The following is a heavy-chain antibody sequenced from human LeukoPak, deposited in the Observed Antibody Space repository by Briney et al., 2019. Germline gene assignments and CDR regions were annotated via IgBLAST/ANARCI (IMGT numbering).Heavy chain of an antibody. CDR2: INRDGSGK. Sequence: GGSLRLSCAASGFTLSTYLMSWVRQAPGKGLEWVASINRDGSGKYYVDSVRGRFTISRDNAKNSLYLQMNSLRVEDTAVYYSAKPKFDSSGYYLLPFDYWGQGTLVTVSS. V-gene: IGHV3-7*02. D-gene: IGHD3-22*01. J-gene: IGHJ4*02. CDR3: AKPKFDSSGYYLLPFDY. CDR1: GFTLSTYL.